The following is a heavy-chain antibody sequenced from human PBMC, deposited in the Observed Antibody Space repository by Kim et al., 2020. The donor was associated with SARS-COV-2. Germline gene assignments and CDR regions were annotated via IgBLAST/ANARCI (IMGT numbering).Heavy chain of an antibody. CDR3: AKNAVKGIAVAGIAWFDP. CDR1: GFTFDDYA. D-gene: IGHD6-19*01. CDR2: ISWNSGSI. Sequence: GGSLRLSCVASGFTFDDYAMHWVRQAPGKGLEWVSGISWNSGSIGYADSVKGRFTISRDNAKNSLYLQMNSLRAEDTALYYCAKNAVKGIAVAGIAWFDPWGQGTLVTVSS. J-gene: IGHJ5*02. V-gene: IGHV3-9*01.